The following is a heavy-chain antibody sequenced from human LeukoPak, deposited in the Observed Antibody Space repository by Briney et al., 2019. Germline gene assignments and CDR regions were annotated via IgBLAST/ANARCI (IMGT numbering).Heavy chain of an antibody. D-gene: IGHD5-18*01. Sequence: GGSLRLSCAASGFTFSTYAMSWVRQAPGKGLEWVGHINPSSDGGTTDYAAPVKGRFSISRDDSKNTLHLQMNRLKTEDTAVYYCTTGTWIQLWLADYWGQGTLVTVSS. CDR3: TTGTWIQLWLADY. V-gene: IGHV3-15*01. J-gene: IGHJ4*02. CDR2: INPSSDGGTT. CDR1: GFTFSTYA.